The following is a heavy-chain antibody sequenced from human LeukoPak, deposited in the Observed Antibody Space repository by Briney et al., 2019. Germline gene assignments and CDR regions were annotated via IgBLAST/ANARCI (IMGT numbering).Heavy chain of an antibody. Sequence: GGSLRLSCAVSGFPFSFYEMNWVRQAPGEGLEWVSNIGASGTTKYYADSVKGRFSISRDNAKTSLYLQMNSLRVDETAVYYCALLAVASDFDYWGQGALVTVSS. CDR2: IGASGTTK. J-gene: IGHJ4*02. CDR1: GFPFSFYE. D-gene: IGHD6-19*01. V-gene: IGHV3-48*03. CDR3: ALLAVASDFDY.